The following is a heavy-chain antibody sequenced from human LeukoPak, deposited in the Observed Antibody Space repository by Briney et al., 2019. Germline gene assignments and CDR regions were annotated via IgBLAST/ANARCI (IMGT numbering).Heavy chain of an antibody. CDR1: GFTFSNYA. D-gene: IGHD3-3*01. CDR2: ISGSGGST. Sequence: GGSLRLSCAASGFTFSNYAMSWVRQAPGKGLEWVSAISGSGGSTYYADSVKGRFTISRDNSKNTLYLQMNSLRAEDTAVYYCAKDETIYDFWSGYNNWFDPWSQGTLVTVSS. J-gene: IGHJ5*02. CDR3: AKDETIYDFWSGYNNWFDP. V-gene: IGHV3-23*01.